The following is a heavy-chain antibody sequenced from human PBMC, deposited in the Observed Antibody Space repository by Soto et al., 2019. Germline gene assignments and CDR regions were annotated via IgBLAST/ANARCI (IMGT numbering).Heavy chain of an antibody. J-gene: IGHJ6*03. V-gene: IGHV3-48*01. Sequence: EVQLVESGGGLVQPGGSLRLSCATSGFILSDCAMNWVRQAPGKGLAWVSYISSSSSVIDYEDSVKGRFTVSRDNARNSLYLQMNSLRAEDTAVYYCARDLSWGSNWYYYMDVWGKGTTVTVSS. CDR3: ARDLSWGSNWYYYMDV. CDR2: ISSSSSVI. CDR1: GFILSDCA. D-gene: IGHD7-27*01.